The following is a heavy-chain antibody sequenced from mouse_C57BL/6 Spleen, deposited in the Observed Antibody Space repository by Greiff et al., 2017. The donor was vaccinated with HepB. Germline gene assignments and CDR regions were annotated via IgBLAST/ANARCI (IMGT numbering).Heavy chain of an antibody. CDR2: ISDGGSYT. D-gene: IGHD2-5*01. CDR3: ARIVYSNYLAWFAY. J-gene: IGHJ3*01. V-gene: IGHV5-4*03. CDR1: GFTFSSYA. Sequence: EVKVVESGGGLVKPGGSLKLSCAASGFTFSSYAMSWVRQTPEKRLEWVATISDGGSYTYYPDNVKGRFTISRDNAKNNLYLQMSHLKSEDTAMYYCARIVYSNYLAWFAYWGQGTLVTVSA.